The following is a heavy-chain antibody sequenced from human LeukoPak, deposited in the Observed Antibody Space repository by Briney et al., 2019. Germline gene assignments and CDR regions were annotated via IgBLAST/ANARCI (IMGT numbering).Heavy chain of an antibody. J-gene: IGHJ6*02. CDR1: GGSISSSSYY. D-gene: IGHD1-26*01. V-gene: IGHV4-39*02. CDR3: ARDTKSSGSYPPIWYYYYGMDV. CDR2: VYYSGST. Sequence: SETLSLTCTVSGGSISSSSYYWGWIRQPPGKGLEWIASVYYSGSTYNTPSLKSRVTISVDTSKNQFSLKLSSVTAADTAVYYCARDTKSSGSYPPIWYYYYGMDVWGQGTTVTVSS.